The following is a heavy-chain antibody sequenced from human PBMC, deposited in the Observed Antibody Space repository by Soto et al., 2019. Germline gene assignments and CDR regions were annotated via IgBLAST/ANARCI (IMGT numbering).Heavy chain of an antibody. V-gene: IGHV1-2*02. D-gene: IGHD3-9*01. CDR1: GYTFTGYY. CDR2: INPNSGGT. J-gene: IGHJ5*02. CDR3: ARAMRGYFDCFDP. Sequence: SVKVSCKASGYTFTGYYMHWVRQAPGQGLEWMGWINPNSGGTNYAQKFQGRVTMTRDTSISTAYMELSRLRSDDTAVYYCARAMRGYFDCFDPWGQGTLVTVSS.